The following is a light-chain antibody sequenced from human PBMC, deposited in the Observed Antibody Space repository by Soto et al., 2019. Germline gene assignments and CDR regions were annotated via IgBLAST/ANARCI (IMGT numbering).Light chain of an antibody. V-gene: IGKV3-15*01. J-gene: IGKJ4*01. CDR1: ASASNN. Sequence: EIVLTQSPATLSVSQGEGATLSCRPSASASNNLAWYQQKPGQAPRLHSYGASSRATGFPARFSGSGSGSEFTLTIIRLQSEDVEVYLCQHYNNWPLTFGGGTKVEIK. CDR2: GAS. CDR3: QHYNNWPLT.